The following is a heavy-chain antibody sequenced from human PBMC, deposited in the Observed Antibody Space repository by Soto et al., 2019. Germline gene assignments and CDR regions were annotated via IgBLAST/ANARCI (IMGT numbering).Heavy chain of an antibody. J-gene: IGHJ5*02. Sequence: GGSLRLSCAASGFTFSSYSMNWVRQAPGKGLEWVSYISSSSSTIYYADSVKGRFTISRDNAKNSLYLQMNSLRDEDTAVYYCARDWIAAAGTRGNWFDPWGQGALVTVSS. CDR2: ISSSSSTI. V-gene: IGHV3-48*02. D-gene: IGHD6-13*01. CDR3: ARDWIAAAGTRGNWFDP. CDR1: GFTFSSYS.